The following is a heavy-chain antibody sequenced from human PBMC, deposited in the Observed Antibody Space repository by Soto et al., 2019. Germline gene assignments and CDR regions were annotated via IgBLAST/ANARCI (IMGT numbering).Heavy chain of an antibody. V-gene: IGHV3-74*01. Sequence: GGSLRLSCAASGFTFSNCWMHWVRQPPGKGLVWVALISSDGITISYADSVKGRFTISRDNAKNTLYLQMNSLRAEDTAVYYCAKSGVRGPTGVYFDYWGQGTLVTVSS. J-gene: IGHJ4*02. CDR3: AKSGVRGPTGVYFDY. CDR1: GFTFSNCW. D-gene: IGHD3-10*01. CDR2: ISSDGITI.